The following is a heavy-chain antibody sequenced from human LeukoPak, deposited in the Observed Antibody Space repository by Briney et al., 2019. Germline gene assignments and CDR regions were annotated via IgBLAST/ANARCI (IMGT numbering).Heavy chain of an antibody. CDR1: GYTFTSYY. Sequence: ASVKVSCKASGYTFTSYYMHWVRQAPGQGLEWMGIINPSGGSTSYAQKFQGRVTMTRDTSTSTVYMELSSLRSEDTAVYYCARVYALEWYYYYGMDVWGQGTTVTVSS. V-gene: IGHV1-46*01. CDR3: ARVYALEWYYYYGMDV. D-gene: IGHD2-8*01. CDR2: INPSGGST. J-gene: IGHJ6*02.